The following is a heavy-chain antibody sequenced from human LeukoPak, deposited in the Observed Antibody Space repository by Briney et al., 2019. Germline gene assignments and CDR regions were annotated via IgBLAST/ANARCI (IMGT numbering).Heavy chain of an antibody. CDR3: AREISPSNSWLLSDAFDI. J-gene: IGHJ3*02. Sequence: RASVKVSCKASGYTFSSYGVSWVRQAPGQGLEWMGWISAYNGNTNYAQKLQGRVTMTTDTSTSTAYMELRSLRSDDTAVYYCAREISPSNSWLLSDAFDIWGQGTMVTVSS. CDR2: ISAYNGNT. V-gene: IGHV1-18*01. CDR1: GYTFSSYG. D-gene: IGHD2-21*01.